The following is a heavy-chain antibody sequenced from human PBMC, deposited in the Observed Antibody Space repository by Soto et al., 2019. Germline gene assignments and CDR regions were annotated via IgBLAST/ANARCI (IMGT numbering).Heavy chain of an antibody. D-gene: IGHD1-1*01. V-gene: IGHV3-21*01. CDR3: SREPSAATTHYYYGMDV. Sequence: GSLRLSCAASGFTFSNYNMNWVRQAPGKGLEWVSSISSRGYIYYADSVKGRFTVSRNDAKNSLDLQMNSLRAEDTAVYFCSREPSAATTHYYYGMDVWGQGTTVTVSS. J-gene: IGHJ6*02. CDR2: ISSRGYI. CDR1: GFTFSNYN.